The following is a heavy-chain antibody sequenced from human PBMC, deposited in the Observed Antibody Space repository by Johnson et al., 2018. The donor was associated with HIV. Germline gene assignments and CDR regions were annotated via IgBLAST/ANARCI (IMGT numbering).Heavy chain of an antibody. Sequence: VQLVESGGGLLQPGGSLRLSCAASGFTFSSYAMNWVRQAPGKGLEWVSAISGSGSSTYYADSVRGRFTISRDNSKNTLCLQMNSLRDEDTAVYYCAKEGGRSRGSNYRDAFDIWGQGTMVTVSS. J-gene: IGHJ3*02. CDR3: AKEGGRSRGSNYRDAFDI. D-gene: IGHD1-26*01. V-gene: IGHV3-23*04. CDR2: ISGSGSST. CDR1: GFTFSSYA.